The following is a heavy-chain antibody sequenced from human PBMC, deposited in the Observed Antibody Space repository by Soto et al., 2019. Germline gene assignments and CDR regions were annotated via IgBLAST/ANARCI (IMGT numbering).Heavy chain of an antibody. CDR1: GFGFSGYS. CDR3: VRVGWGFSFGNGLDD. Sequence: QVQLVESGGGVVQPGGSLRLSCAASGFGFSGYSMHWARQAPGKGLEWVAVIQHDANTIHYADSVKARFTISRDNSKNALFLQMNDLRPEDSAVYHCVRVGWGFSFGNGLDDWGHGTTVIVSS. CDR2: IQHDANTI. J-gene: IGHJ6*02. V-gene: IGHV3-30-3*01. D-gene: IGHD5-18*01.